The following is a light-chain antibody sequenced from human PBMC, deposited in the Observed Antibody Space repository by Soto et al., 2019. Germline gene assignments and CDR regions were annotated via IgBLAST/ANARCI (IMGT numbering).Light chain of an antibody. CDR2: LNSDDSH. Sequence: QPVLTQSPSASASLGASVKLTCTLSSGHSSYAIAWHQQQPEKGPRYLMKLNSDDSHNRGDGIPARFSGSTSGAERYLTISSLQSDDEAVYYCQTWGSGIRVFGGGTKLTVL. CDR3: QTWGSGIRV. CDR1: SGHSSYA. J-gene: IGLJ3*02. V-gene: IGLV4-69*01.